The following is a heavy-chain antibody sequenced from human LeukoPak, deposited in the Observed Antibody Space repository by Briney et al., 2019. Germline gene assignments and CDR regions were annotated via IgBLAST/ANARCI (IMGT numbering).Heavy chain of an antibody. V-gene: IGHV4-39*07. CDR3: ARDPGRAILTGYYLHYFDY. Sequence: PSETLSLTCTVSGGSISSSSYYWGWIRQPPGKGLEWIGSIYYSGSTYYNPSLKSRVTISVDTSKNQFSLKLSSVTAADTAVYYCARDPGRAILTGYYLHYFDYWGQGTLVTVSS. D-gene: IGHD3-9*01. CDR1: GGSISSSSYY. CDR2: IYYSGST. J-gene: IGHJ4*02.